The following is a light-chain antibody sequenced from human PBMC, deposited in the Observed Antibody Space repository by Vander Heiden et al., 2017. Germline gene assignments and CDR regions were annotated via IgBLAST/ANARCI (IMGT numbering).Light chain of an antibody. CDR1: QSLMDSDDGTTS. CDR3: MQRIEFPFT. Sequence: DILMTQTPLSLPVTPGEPASISCRSSQSLMDSDDGTTSLGWCLQKAGPSPQLLIYTFSYRASGVPDSFSGSGSGTDFTLKIGRVGAEDVGPNYCMQRIEFPFTVGPGTKVDI. J-gene: IGKJ3*01. CDR2: TFS. V-gene: IGKV2-40*01.